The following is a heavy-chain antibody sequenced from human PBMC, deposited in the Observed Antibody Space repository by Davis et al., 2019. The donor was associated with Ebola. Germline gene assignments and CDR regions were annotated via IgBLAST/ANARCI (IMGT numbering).Heavy chain of an antibody. CDR3: ARGGVAYSDLDY. J-gene: IGHJ4*02. CDR1: GYSFDDYG. V-gene: IGHV1-18*01. CDR2: INTYTGDT. D-gene: IGHD2-21*01. Sequence: ASVKVSCKASGYSFDDYGITWMRQAPGQGPEWMGWINTYTGDTKAAQKFQGRVTMTRENSMSTAYMELRSLRSEDTAVYFCARGGVAYSDLDYWGQGTLVAVSS.